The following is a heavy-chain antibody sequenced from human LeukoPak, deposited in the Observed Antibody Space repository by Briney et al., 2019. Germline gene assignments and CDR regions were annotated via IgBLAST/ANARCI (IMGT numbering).Heavy chain of an antibody. CDR1: GYTFTSYD. J-gene: IGHJ6*02. D-gene: IGHD3-10*01. CDR3: ARARMVRGVIITCYYGMDV. V-gene: IGHV1-8*01. Sequence: GASVKVSCKASGYTFTSYDINWVRQATGQGLEWMGWMNPNSGNTGYAQKFQGRVTMTRNTSISTAYMELSSLRSEDTAVYYCARARMVRGVIITCYYGMDVWGQGTTVTVSS. CDR2: MNPNSGNT.